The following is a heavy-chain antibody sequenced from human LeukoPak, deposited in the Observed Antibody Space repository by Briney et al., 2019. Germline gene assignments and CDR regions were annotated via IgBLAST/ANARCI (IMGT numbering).Heavy chain of an antibody. CDR2: ISSSGSTI. Sequence: PGGSLRLSCAASGFTFSDYYMSWIRQAPGKGLEWVSYISSSGSTIYYADSVKGRFTISRDNAKNSLYLQMNSLRAEDTAVYYCARVFRTGTFPYDYWGQGTLVTVSS. D-gene: IGHD1-1*01. J-gene: IGHJ4*02. CDR3: ARVFRTGTFPYDY. CDR1: GFTFSDYY. V-gene: IGHV3-11*01.